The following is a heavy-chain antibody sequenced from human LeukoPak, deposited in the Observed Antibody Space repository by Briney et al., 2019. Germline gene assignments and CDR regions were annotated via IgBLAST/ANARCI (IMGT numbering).Heavy chain of an antibody. V-gene: IGHV1-2*02. J-gene: IGHJ6*03. CDR3: AWSYYDFWSGYYSDYYYMDV. Sequence: ASVKVSCKASGYTFTGYYMHWVRQAPGQGLEWMGWINPNSGGTNYAQKFQGRVTMTRDTSISTAYMELSRLRSDDTAVYYCAWSYYDFWSGYYSDYYYMDVWGKGTTVTVSS. CDR2: INPNSGGT. CDR1: GYTFTGYY. D-gene: IGHD3-3*01.